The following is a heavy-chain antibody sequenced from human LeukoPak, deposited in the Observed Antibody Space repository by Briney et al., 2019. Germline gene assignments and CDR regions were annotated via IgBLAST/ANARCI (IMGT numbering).Heavy chain of an antibody. CDR1: GYTFTGYS. CDR3: ARDVAQYTSSSDFDY. CDR2: INPNSGGT. Sequence: ASVKVSCKASGYTFTGYSMHWVRQAPGQGLEWMGWINPNSGGTNYAQRFQGRVTMTRDTSISTAYMELSRLRSDDTAVYYCARDVAQYTSSSDFDYWGQGTLVTVSS. V-gene: IGHV1-2*02. D-gene: IGHD6-6*01. J-gene: IGHJ4*02.